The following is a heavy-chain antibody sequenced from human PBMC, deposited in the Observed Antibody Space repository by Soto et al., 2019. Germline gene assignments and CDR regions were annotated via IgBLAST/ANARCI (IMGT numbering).Heavy chain of an antibody. J-gene: IGHJ5*02. CDR2: IIPLFGTP. Sequence: GASVKVSCKASGGIFSTYAISWLRQAPGQGLEWMGGIIPLFGTPNYAQRFQGRVTITADESTSTAYMELSRLRSEDTAVYYCARDRETMQGDWFDPWGQGTLDTVSS. D-gene: IGHD2-2*01. CDR3: ARDRETMQGDWFDP. V-gene: IGHV1-69*13. CDR1: GGIFSTYA.